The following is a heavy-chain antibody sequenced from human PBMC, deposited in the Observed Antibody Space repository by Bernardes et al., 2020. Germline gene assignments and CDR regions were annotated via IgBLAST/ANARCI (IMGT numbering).Heavy chain of an antibody. J-gene: IGHJ4*02. D-gene: IGHD6-19*01. Sequence: GGSLRLSCAASGFSFSSYWMNWVRQAPGKGPEWVANIKKDGSEKYYVDSVEGRFTISRDNAKDSLYLQMNSLRVEDPAIYYCAGGSGWLIDSWGLGTLVTVSS. CDR3: AGGSGWLIDS. V-gene: IGHV3-7*03. CDR1: GFSFSSYW. CDR2: IKKDGSEK.